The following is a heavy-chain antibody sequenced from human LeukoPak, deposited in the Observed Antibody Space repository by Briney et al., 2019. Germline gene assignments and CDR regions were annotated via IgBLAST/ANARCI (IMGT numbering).Heavy chain of an antibody. CDR2: ILYDGSNK. D-gene: IGHD3-9*01. Sequence: GRSLRLSCAASGFTFSSYAMHWVRQAPGKGLEWVAVILYDGSNKYYADSVKGRFTISRDNSKNTLYLQMNSLRAEDTAVYYCASPDGQYYDILTGYPGYWGQGTLVTVSS. V-gene: IGHV3-30-3*01. CDR1: GFTFSSYA. J-gene: IGHJ4*02. CDR3: ASPDGQYYDILTGYPGY.